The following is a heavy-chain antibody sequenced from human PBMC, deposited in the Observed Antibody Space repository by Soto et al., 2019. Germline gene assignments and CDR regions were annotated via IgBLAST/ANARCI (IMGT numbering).Heavy chain of an antibody. J-gene: IGHJ4*02. CDR1: GFTVSSNY. CDR2: IYSGGST. D-gene: IGHD3-16*01. Sequence: LRLACAASGFTVSSNYMSWVRQAPGKGLEWVSVIYSGGSTYYADSVKGRFTISRDNSKNTLYLQMNSLRAEDTAVYYCASLLGGYLDYWGQGTLVTVPS. V-gene: IGHV3-53*01. CDR3: ASLLGGYLDY.